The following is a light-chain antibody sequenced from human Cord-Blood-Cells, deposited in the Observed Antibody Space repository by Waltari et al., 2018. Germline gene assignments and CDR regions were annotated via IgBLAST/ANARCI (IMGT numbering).Light chain of an antibody. V-gene: IGKV1-13*01. CDR1: QGISSA. CDR2: DAS. Sequence: AIQLTQSPSSLSASVGDRVTITCRASQGISSALACYQQKPGKAPKLLIYDASSLESGVPYRFSGSGSGTDFTLTISSLQPEDVATYYCQQFNNDPRTFGQGTKVEIK. J-gene: IGKJ1*01. CDR3: QQFNNDPRT.